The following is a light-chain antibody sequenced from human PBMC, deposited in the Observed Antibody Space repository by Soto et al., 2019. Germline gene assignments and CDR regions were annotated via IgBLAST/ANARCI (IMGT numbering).Light chain of an antibody. CDR2: GVS. V-gene: IGKV3-20*01. CDR3: QQYNNWPPYT. Sequence: EIVLTQSPGTLSLSPGERATLSCRASQSGSDSYLAWYQQKPGQPPSLLIYGVSSRGYGIPDRFSGSGSGTDFTLTISRLEPEDFAVYYCQQYNNWPPYTFGQGTKLEIK. J-gene: IGKJ2*01. CDR1: QSGSDSY.